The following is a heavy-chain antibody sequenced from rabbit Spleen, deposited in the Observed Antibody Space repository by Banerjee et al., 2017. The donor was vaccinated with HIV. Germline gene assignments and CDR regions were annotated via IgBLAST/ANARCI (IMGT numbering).Heavy chain of an antibody. V-gene: IGHV1S45*01. CDR2: IGTGFGDT. Sequence: QEQLEESGGDLVKPEGSLTLTCTASGFSFSSGYDMCWVRQAPGKGLEWIACIGTGFGDTYYANWAKGRFTISKTSSTTVTLQVTSLTAADTATYFCARETWGATGNYGLWGPGTLVTVS. CDR3: ARETWGATGNYGL. D-gene: IGHD7-1*01. CDR1: GFSFSSGYD. J-gene: IGHJ4*01.